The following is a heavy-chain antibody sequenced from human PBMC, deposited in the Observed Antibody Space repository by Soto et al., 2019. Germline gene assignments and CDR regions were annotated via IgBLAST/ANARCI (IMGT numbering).Heavy chain of an antibody. Sequence: SQTLSLTCAISGDSVSSNSAAWNWIRQSPSRGLEWLGRTYYRSKWYNDYAVSVKSRITINPDTSKNQFSLQLNSVTPEDTAVYYCARVSIVVVPPGAYYYHYGMDVWGQGTTVTVSS. CDR1: GDSVSSNSAA. CDR2: TYYRSKWYN. J-gene: IGHJ6*02. CDR3: ARVSIVVVPPGAYYYHYGMDV. D-gene: IGHD2-2*01. V-gene: IGHV6-1*01.